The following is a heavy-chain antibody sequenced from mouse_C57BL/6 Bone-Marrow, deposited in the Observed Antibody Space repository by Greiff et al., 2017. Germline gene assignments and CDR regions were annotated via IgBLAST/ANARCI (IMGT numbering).Heavy chain of an antibody. CDR1: GFTFSSYT. CDR2: ISGGGGNT. J-gene: IGHJ3*01. CDR3: TRDGFAY. Sequence: EVMLVESGGGLVKPGGSLKLSCAASGFTFSSYTMSWVRQTPEKRLEWVATISGGGGNTYYPDSVKGRFTISRDNAKNTLYLQMSSLKSEDTAMYYCTRDGFAYWGQGTLVTVSA. V-gene: IGHV5-9*01.